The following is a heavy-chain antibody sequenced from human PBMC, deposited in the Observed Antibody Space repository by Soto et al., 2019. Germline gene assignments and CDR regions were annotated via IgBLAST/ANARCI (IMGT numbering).Heavy chain of an antibody. CDR2: IIPGFDTT. V-gene: IGHV1-69*01. J-gene: IGHJ6*02. Sequence: QVHLVQSGAEVRKPGSSVKVSCTTSGGTFTSYAITWVRQAPGQGLQWMGGIIPGFDTTYYAQKFQGRVTITADESTNSAYMELRSLRSEDTAVYYCARDQGLFVHTGMVIDYYGMDVWGPGTTVTVSS. CDR3: ARDQGLFVHTGMVIDYYGMDV. CDR1: GGTFTSYA. D-gene: IGHD5-18*01.